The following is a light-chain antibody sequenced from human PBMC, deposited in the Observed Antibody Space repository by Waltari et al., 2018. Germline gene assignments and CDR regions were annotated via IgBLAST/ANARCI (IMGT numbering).Light chain of an antibody. J-gene: IGKJ1*01. CDR3: QQSYQSPT. Sequence: DIQITQSPPSLSASVGNPDTITCRAPQTISTYLNWYQQKPGKAPKLLISAPSTLQTGVPSRFSGSGAGTHFTLTISNLQPEDSATYYCQQSYQSPTFGQGTKVEVK. CDR2: APS. CDR1: QTISTY. V-gene: IGKV1-39*01.